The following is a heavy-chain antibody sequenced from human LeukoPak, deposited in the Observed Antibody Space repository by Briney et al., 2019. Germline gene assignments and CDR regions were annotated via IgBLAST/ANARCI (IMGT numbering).Heavy chain of an antibody. D-gene: IGHD6-19*01. CDR3: ARARQQWLVRGWFDP. J-gene: IGHJ5*02. Sequence: PSETLSLTCTVSGGSISSYYWSWIRQPPGKGLEWIGYIYYSGSTNYNPSLKSRVTISVDTSKNQFSLKLSSVTAADTAVYYCARARQQWLVRGWFDPWGQGTLVTVSS. CDR2: IYYSGST. V-gene: IGHV4-59*12. CDR1: GGSISSYY.